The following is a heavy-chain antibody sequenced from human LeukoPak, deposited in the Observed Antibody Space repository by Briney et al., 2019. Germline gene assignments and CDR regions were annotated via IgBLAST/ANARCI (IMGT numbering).Heavy chain of an antibody. J-gene: IGHJ4*03. V-gene: IGHV7-4-1*02. Sequence: ASVKVSCKASGYTFTSSALNWVRQAPGQGLEWMGWINTDTGNPTYAQGFTGRFVFSLDTSVSTAYLHISSLEAEDTAIYYCATDLKKGDSGCFDYWGQGTTVTVSS. CDR3: ATDLKKGDSGCFDY. CDR1: GYTFTSSA. CDR2: INTDTGNP. D-gene: IGHD2-21*02.